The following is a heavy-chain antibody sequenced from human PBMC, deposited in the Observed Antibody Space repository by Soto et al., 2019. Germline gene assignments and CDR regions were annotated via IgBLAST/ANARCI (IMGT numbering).Heavy chain of an antibody. D-gene: IGHD1-7*01. V-gene: IGHV1-2*04. CDR1: GYTFTRFY. CDR2: INPNSGGT. CDR3: ALSKATTQYYGMDV. J-gene: IGHJ6*02. Sequence: APVKVSCKASGYTFTRFYINWVRQAPGQGLEWMGWINPNSGGTNYAQKFQGWVTMTRDTSISTAYMELSRLRSDDTAVYNCALSKATTQYYGMDVWGQGTTVTVSS.